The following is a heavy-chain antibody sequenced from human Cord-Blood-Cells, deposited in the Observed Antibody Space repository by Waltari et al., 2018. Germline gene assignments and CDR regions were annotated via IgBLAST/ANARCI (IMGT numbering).Heavy chain of an antibody. CDR3: VRGRYFDL. V-gene: IGHV4-34*01. Sequence: QVQLQQWGAGLLKPSETLSLTCAVYGGSFSGYYWSWLRQPPVKGLEWIGEINHSGSTSYNPSLKSQVTISVDTSKIQFSPKLSSVTAADTAVYYCVRGRYFDLWGRGTLVTVSS. CDR1: GGSFSGYY. J-gene: IGHJ2*01. CDR2: INHSGST.